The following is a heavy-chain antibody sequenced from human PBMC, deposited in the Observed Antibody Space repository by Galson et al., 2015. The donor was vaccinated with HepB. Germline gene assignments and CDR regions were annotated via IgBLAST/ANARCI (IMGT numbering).Heavy chain of an antibody. CDR2: ISGSGGST. J-gene: IGHJ4*02. Sequence: SLRLSCAASGFTFSSYAMSWVRQAPGKGLEWVSAISGSGGSTYYADSVKGRFTISRDNSKNTLYLQMNSLRAEDTAVYYCAKRDTPFDWGTGGLDYWGQGTLVTVSS. D-gene: IGHD3-9*01. V-gene: IGHV3-23*01. CDR1: GFTFSSYA. CDR3: AKRDTPFDWGTGGLDY.